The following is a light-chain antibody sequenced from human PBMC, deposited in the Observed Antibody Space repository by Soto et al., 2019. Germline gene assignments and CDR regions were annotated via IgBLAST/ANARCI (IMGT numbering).Light chain of an antibody. CDR3: CSYAGSYTLL. CDR1: SSDVGGYNY. V-gene: IGLV2-8*01. J-gene: IGLJ3*02. Sequence: QSALTQPPSASGSPGQSVAISCTGTSSDVGGYNYVSWYQQHPGKAPKLMIYEVNKRPSGVPDRFSGSKSGNTASLTVSGLQAEDEAEYYCCSYAGSYTLLFGGGTKLTVL. CDR2: EVN.